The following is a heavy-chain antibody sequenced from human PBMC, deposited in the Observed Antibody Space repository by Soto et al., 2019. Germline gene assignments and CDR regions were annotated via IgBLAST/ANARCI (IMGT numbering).Heavy chain of an antibody. D-gene: IGHD3-16*02. J-gene: IGHJ4*02. CDR3: AKSRADMITFGGVIVTQYYFDY. CDR1: GFTFSSYA. CDR2: ISGSGGST. Sequence: LRLSCAASGFTFSSYAMSWVRQAPGKGLEWVSAISGSGGSTYYADSVKGRFTISRDNSKNTLYLQMNSLRAEDTAVYYCAKSRADMITFGGVIVTQYYFDYWGQGTLVTVSS. V-gene: IGHV3-23*01.